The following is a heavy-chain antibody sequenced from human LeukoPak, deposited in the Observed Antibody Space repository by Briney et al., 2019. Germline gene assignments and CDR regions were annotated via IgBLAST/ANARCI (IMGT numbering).Heavy chain of an antibody. J-gene: IGHJ5*02. CDR1: GFTFSNYA. CDR2: ISGSGGST. D-gene: IGHD3-22*01. Sequence: GGSLRLSCAASGFTFSNYAMSWVRQTPGTGLEWVSAISGSGGSTYYADSVKGRFTIARDNSKNTLYLQMNSLRAEDTALYYCAKDPLRYYDSPGENWFDPWGQGTLVTVSS. V-gene: IGHV3-23*01. CDR3: AKDPLRYYDSPGENWFDP.